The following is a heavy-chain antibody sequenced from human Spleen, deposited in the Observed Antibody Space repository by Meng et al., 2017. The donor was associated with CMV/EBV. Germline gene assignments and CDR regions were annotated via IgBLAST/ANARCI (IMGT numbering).Heavy chain of an antibody. CDR1: GYTFTGYD. Sequence: KASGYTFTGYDMHWVRQAPGQGLEWMGRINPSSGGTNYAQKFQGRVTMTRDTSISTAYMELSRLRSDDTAVYYCARDGSILWFGEFHWGQGTLVTVSS. CDR2: INPSSGGT. D-gene: IGHD3-10*01. V-gene: IGHV1-2*06. CDR3: ARDGSILWFGEFH. J-gene: IGHJ4*02.